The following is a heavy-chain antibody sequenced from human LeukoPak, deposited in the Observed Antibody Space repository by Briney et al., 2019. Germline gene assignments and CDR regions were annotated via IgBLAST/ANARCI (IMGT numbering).Heavy chain of an antibody. CDR1: GFTFSNYA. CDR2: ISSTGNFI. CDR3: ARDLWDH. V-gene: IGHV3-21*01. J-gene: IGHJ4*02. Sequence: AGSLRLSCAASGFTFSNYAMIWVRQAPGQGLEWVSSISSTGNFIYYADPLKGRFTVSRDNAKNSLYLQLNSLRAEDTAVYYCARDLWDHWGQGTLVTVSS.